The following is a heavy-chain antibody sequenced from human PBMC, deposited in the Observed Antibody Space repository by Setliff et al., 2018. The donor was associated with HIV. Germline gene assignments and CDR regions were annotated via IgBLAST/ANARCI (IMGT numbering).Heavy chain of an antibody. CDR3: ARDRTGGTFDI. CDR2: IYTSGST. V-gene: IGHV4-4*07. Sequence: SETLSLTCTVSGDSISSYYWSWIRQPAGKGLEWIGCIYTSGSTNYNPSLKSRVTMSVDTSKNQFSLKLSSVTAADTAVFYCARDRTGGTFDIWGQGTMVTVSS. J-gene: IGHJ3*02. D-gene: IGHD3-16*01. CDR1: GDSISSYY.